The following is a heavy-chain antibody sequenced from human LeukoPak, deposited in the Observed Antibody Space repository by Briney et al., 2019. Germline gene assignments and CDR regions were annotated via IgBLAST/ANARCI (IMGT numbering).Heavy chain of an antibody. CDR1: GFTFSAYA. Sequence: GGSLRLSCAASGFTFSAYAMHWVHQAPGKGLEWVAFIRFDGSNEYYAESVKGRFTISRDNSKNTLYLQLNSLRAEDTAVYYCAKDQWKNYYYDMDVWGQGTTVTVSS. V-gene: IGHV3-30*02. CDR2: IRFDGSNE. J-gene: IGHJ6*02. CDR3: AKDQWKNYYYDMDV. D-gene: IGHD6-19*01.